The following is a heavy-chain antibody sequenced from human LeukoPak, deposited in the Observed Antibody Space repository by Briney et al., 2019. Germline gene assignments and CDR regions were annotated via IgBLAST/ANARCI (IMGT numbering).Heavy chain of an antibody. CDR2: ISGIDT. Sequence: GGSLRLSCAASGFTFNNYAMNWVRQAPGKGLEWVSTISGIDTFYADSVKGRFTISRDNSKNTLYLQMISLRAEDTAVYYCAKAAYGDYTPFDYWGQGTLVTVSS. CDR1: GFTFNNYA. J-gene: IGHJ4*02. V-gene: IGHV3-23*01. D-gene: IGHD4-17*01. CDR3: AKAAYGDYTPFDY.